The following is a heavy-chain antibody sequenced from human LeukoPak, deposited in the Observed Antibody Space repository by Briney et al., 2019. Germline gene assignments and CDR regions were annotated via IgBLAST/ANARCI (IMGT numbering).Heavy chain of an antibody. V-gene: IGHV4-61*08. CDR1: GGSISSGGYY. CDR3: ARASGGYNFDY. D-gene: IGHD5-24*01. J-gene: IGHJ4*02. Sequence: SETLSLTCTVSGGSISSGGYYWSWIRQHPGKGLEWIGYIYYSGSTNYNPSLKSRVTISLDTSKNQFSLKLSSVTAADTAVYYCARASGGYNFDYWGQGTLVTVSS. CDR2: IYYSGST.